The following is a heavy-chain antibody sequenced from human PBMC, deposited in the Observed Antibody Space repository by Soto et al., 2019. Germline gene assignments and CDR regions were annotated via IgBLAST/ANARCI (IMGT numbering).Heavy chain of an antibody. CDR3: ATGGYSSGWYGNSNFDY. CDR2: IVVGSGNT. V-gene: IGHV1-58*02. J-gene: IGHJ4*02. CDR1: GFTFTSSA. D-gene: IGHD6-19*01. Sequence: SVKVSCKASGFTFTSSAMQWVRQARGQRLEWIGWIVVGSGNTNYAQKFQDRVTMTEDTSTSTAYMELSSLRSEDTAVYYCATGGYSSGWYGNSNFDYWGQGTLVTVSS.